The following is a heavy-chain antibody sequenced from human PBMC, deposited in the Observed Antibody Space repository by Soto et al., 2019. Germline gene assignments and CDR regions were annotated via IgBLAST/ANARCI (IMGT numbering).Heavy chain of an antibody. V-gene: IGHV1-2*02. D-gene: IGHD2-15*01. J-gene: IGHJ5*02. CDR2: INPNSGGT. CDR1: GYTFTGYY. CDR3: ARGRRPRMYNWFDP. Sequence: ASVKVSCKASGYTFTGYYIHWVRQARGQGLEWMGWINPNSGGTNYAQKFQGRVTMTRDTSISTAYMELSRLRSDDTAVYYCARGRRPRMYNWFDPWGQGTLVTISS.